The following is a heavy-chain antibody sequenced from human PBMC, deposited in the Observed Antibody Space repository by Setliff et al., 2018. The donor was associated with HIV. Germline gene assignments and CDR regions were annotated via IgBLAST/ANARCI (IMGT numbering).Heavy chain of an antibody. J-gene: IGHJ6*03. CDR3: AREPNWGTVTTYAYFYSMDV. CDR2: INHSGTT. Sequence: ASETLSLTCNVSGGSFSGSYWSWVRQPPGKGLEWIGEINHSGTTSYNPSLRSRVIISVDMSNNQFSLKLKSVAAADTGVYYCAREPNWGTVTTYAYFYSMDVWGKGTTVTVSS. V-gene: IGHV4-34*01. CDR1: GGSFSGSY. D-gene: IGHD4-17*01.